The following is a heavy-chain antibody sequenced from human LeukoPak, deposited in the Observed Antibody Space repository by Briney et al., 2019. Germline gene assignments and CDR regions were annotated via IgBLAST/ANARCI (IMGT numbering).Heavy chain of an antibody. CDR3: ARDLRSIAADWFDP. D-gene: IGHD6-13*01. Sequence: SETLSLTCTVSGGSISSYYWSWSRQPPGKGLEWIGYIYYSGSTNYNPSLKSRVTISVDTSKNQFSLKLSSVTAADTAVYYCARDLRSIAADWFDPWGQGTLVTVSS. V-gene: IGHV4-59*01. CDR2: IYYSGST. J-gene: IGHJ5*02. CDR1: GGSISSYY.